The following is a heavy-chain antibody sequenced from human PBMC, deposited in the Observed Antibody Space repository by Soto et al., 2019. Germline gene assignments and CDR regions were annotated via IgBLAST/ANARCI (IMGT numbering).Heavy chain of an antibody. CDR1: GFTFSSYS. CDR3: AAGLYFFDY. Sequence: GGSLRLSCAASGFTFSSYSMNWVRQAPGKGLEWVAFISYDGSNKYYPDSVKGRFTISRDNSKNTLYLQMNSLRTEDTAVYYCAAGLYFFDYCGQGTLVTVSS. J-gene: IGHJ4*02. D-gene: IGHD6-13*01. V-gene: IGHV3-30*03. CDR2: ISYDGSNK.